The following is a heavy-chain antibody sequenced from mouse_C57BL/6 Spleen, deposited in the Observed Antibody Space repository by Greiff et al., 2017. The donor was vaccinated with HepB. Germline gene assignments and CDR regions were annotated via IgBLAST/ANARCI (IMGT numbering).Heavy chain of an antibody. J-gene: IGHJ4*01. V-gene: IGHV1-64*01. CDR3: ARGGDAGNAMDY. CDR1: GYTFTSYW. CDR2: IHPNSGST. Sequence: QVQLQQPGAELVKPGASVKLSCKASGYTFTSYWLHWVKQRPGQGLEWIGMIHPNSGSTNYNEKFKSKATLTLDKSSSTAYMQISSLTSEDAAVYYCARGGDAGNAMDYWGQGTSVTVSS.